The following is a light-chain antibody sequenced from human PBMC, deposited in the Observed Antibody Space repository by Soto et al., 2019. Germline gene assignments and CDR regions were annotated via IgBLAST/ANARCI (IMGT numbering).Light chain of an antibody. CDR3: QQYNNWPVT. V-gene: IGKV3-15*01. Sequence: EIVMTQSPATLSVSPGERATLSCSASQSVASNLAWYQQKPGQAPSLLIYGASTRATSIPARFSGSGSGTEFTLTISSLQSEDFAVYYCQQYNNWPVTFGQGTKVEIK. J-gene: IGKJ1*01. CDR1: QSVASN. CDR2: GAS.